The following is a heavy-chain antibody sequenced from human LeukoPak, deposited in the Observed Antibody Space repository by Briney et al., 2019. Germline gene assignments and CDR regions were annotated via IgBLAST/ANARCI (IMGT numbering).Heavy chain of an antibody. J-gene: IGHJ4*02. V-gene: IGHV1-46*01. CDR3: ARDGRYDSSGHTFDY. D-gene: IGHD3-22*01. CDR2: VNPSGGST. CDR1: GYTLTDYY. Sequence: ASVKVSCKASGYTLTDYYMHWVRQAPGQGLEWMGIVNPSGGSTNYAQKFQGRITMTRDTSTSTVYMELSLRSEDTAVYYCARDGRYDSSGHTFDYWGQGTLVTVSS.